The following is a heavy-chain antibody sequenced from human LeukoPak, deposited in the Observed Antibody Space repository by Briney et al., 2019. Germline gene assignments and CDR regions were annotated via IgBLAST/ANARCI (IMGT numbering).Heavy chain of an antibody. D-gene: IGHD3-9*01. V-gene: IGHV1-2*02. Sequence: GASVKVSCKASGYTFTGYYMHWVRQAPGQGLEWMGWINPNSGGTNYAQKFQGRVTITRDMSTSTAYMELSSLRSEDTAVYYCAAVGYFDLSGAFDIWGQGTMVTVSS. J-gene: IGHJ3*02. CDR1: GYTFTGYY. CDR2: INPNSGGT. CDR3: AAVGYFDLSGAFDI.